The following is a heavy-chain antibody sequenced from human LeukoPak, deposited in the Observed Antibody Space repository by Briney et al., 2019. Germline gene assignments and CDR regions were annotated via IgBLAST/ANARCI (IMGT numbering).Heavy chain of an antibody. Sequence: GGSLRLSCAASGFTFSSSAMNWVRQAPGKGLEWVSTISGSGDRTYYADSVKGRFTISRDNSKNTLFLQMNSLRAEYTAVYYCAKGYYGSGSYGWFDYWGQGTLVTVSS. J-gene: IGHJ4*02. D-gene: IGHD3-10*01. CDR2: ISGSGDRT. V-gene: IGHV3-23*01. CDR1: GFTFSSSA. CDR3: AKGYYGSGSYGWFDY.